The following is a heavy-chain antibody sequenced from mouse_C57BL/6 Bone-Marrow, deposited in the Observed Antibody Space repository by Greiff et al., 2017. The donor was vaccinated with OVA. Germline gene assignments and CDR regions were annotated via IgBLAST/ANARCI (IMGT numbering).Heavy chain of an antibody. CDR3: ARHGDYGSFFDY. J-gene: IGHJ2*01. Sequence: EVTLVESGGDLVKPGGSLKLSCAASGFTFSSYGLSWVRQTPDKRLEWVANISSGGSYPYYPDSVKGRFTISRDNAKNTLYLQMSSLTSEDTSMYYCARHGDYGSFFDYWGQGTTLTVSS. V-gene: IGHV5-6*01. D-gene: IGHD1-1*01. CDR2: ISSGGSYP. CDR1: GFTFSSYG.